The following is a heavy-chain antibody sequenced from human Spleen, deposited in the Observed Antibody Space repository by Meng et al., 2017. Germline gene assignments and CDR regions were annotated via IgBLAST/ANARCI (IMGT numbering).Heavy chain of an antibody. D-gene: IGHD4-17*01. CDR2: IYPSGTT. Sequence: QGALRGPGPGWVKPSGTLSLPCAASGDSISNTNWWTWVRRPPGKGLEWIGEIYPSGTTDFNPSLKSRVTISVDRANNQFSLKLSSVTAADTAVYYCAGGSLTVTTENINYWGQGTLVTVSS. J-gene: IGHJ4*02. CDR3: AGGSLTVTTENINY. CDR1: GDSISNTNW. V-gene: IGHV4-4*02.